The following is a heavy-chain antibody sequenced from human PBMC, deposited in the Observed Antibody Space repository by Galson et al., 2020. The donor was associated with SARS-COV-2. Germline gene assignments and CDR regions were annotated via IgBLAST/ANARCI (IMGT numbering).Heavy chain of an antibody. CDR2: ISSSGSTI. J-gene: IGHJ6*02. D-gene: IGHD5-12*01. CDR3: ARDLASGTHPRLYYGMDV. CDR1: GFTFSDYY. V-gene: IGHV3-11*01. Sequence: GGSLRLSCAASGFTFSDYYMSWIRQAPGKGLEWVSYISSSGSTIYYADSVKGRFTISRDNAKNSLYLQMNSLRAEDTAVYYCARDLASGTHPRLYYGMDVWGQGTTVTVSS.